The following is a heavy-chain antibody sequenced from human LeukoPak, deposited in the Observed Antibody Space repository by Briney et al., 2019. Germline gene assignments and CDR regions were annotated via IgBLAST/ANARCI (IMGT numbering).Heavy chain of an antibody. J-gene: IGHJ4*02. CDR1: GFTFSSYE. Sequence: GGSLRLSCAASGFTFSSYEMNWVRQAPGKGLEWVSYISSSGSTIYYADSVKGRFTISRDNAKNSLYLQMNSLRAEDTAVYYCAREHCYGSGSDYWGQGTLVTVSS. CDR3: AREHCYGSGSDY. CDR2: ISSSGSTI. V-gene: IGHV3-48*03. D-gene: IGHD3-10*01.